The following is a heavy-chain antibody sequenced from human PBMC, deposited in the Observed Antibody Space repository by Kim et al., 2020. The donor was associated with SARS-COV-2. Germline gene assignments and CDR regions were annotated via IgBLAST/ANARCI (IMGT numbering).Heavy chain of an antibody. Sequence: GESLKISCKGSGYSFTSYWIGWVRQMPGKGLEWMGIIYPGDSDTRYSPSFQGQVTISADKSISTAYLQWSSLKASDTAMYYCARINGDYLRLEKAFDIWGQGTMVTVSS. CDR1: GYSFTSYW. D-gene: IGHD4-17*01. CDR3: ARINGDYLRLEKAFDI. J-gene: IGHJ3*02. CDR2: IYPGDSDT. V-gene: IGHV5-51*01.